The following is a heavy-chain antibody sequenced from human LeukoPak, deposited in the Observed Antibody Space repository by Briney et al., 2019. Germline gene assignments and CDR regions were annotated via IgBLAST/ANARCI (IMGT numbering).Heavy chain of an antibody. J-gene: IGHJ4*02. CDR3: ARDSSDSSGYGY. CDR1: GGSISSGDYY. CDR2: IYYSGST. V-gene: IGHV4-30-4*08. D-gene: IGHD3-22*01. Sequence: NSSETLSLTCTVSGGSISSGDYYWSWIRQPPGKGLEWIGYIYYSGSTYYNPSLKSRVTISVDTSKNQFSLKLSSVTAADTAVYYCARDSSDSSGYGYWGQGTLVTVSS.